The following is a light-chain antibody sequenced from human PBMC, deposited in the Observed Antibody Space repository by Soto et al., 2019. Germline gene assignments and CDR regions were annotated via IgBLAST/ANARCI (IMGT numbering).Light chain of an antibody. CDR1: SSNIGSNT. CDR3: AAWDDSLNGPV. CDR2: SNN. J-gene: IGLJ2*01. Sequence: VLTQPPSASGTPGQRVSISCSGSSSNIGSNTVNWYQQLPGTAPKLLIYSNNQRPSGVPDRFSGSKSGTSASLAISGLQSEDEADYYCAAWDDSLNGPVFGGGTKLTVL. V-gene: IGLV1-44*01.